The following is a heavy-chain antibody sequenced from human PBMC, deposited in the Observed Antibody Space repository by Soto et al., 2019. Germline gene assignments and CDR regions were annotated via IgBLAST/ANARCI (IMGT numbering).Heavy chain of an antibody. Sequence: EVQLVESGGGLVQPGGSLRLSCAASGFTVSSNYMRWVRQAPGKGLEWVSVIYSGGSTYYADSVKGRFTISRDNSKNTLYLQMNSLRAEDTAVYYCQETNYYGRRYYGSGTYQTWREIWGQGTLVTVSS. CDR3: QETNYYGRRYYGSGTYQTWREI. V-gene: IGHV3-66*01. J-gene: IGHJ4*02. D-gene: IGHD3-10*01. CDR2: IYSGGST. CDR1: GFTVSSNY.